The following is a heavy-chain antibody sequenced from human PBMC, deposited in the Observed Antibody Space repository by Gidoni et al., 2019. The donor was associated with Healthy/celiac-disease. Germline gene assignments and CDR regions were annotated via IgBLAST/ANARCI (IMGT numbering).Heavy chain of an antibody. CDR2: ISSSGSTI. D-gene: IGHD3-22*01. J-gene: IGHJ3*02. CDR3: ARGDDSSGYYWDLNAFDI. V-gene: IGHV3-48*03. Sequence: EVQLVESGGGLVQPGGSLRLSCAASGFTFSSYEMNWVRQAPGKGLEWVSYISSSGSTIYYADSVKGRFTISRDNAKNSLYLQMNSLRAEDTAVYYCARGDDSSGYYWDLNAFDIWGQGTMVTVSS. CDR1: GFTFSSYE.